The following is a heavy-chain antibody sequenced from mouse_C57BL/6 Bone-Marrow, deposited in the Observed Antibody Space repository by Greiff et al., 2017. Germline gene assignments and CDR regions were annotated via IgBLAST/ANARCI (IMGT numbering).Heavy chain of an antibody. D-gene: IGHD1-1*01. CDR1: GFSFNTYA. Sequence: EVQLVESGGGLVQPKGSLKLSCAASGFSFNTYAMNWVRQAPGKGLEWVARIRSKSNNYATYYADSVKDRFTISRDDSESMLYLQMNNLKTEDTAMYYCVRLLLGGYFDVWGTGTTVTVSS. J-gene: IGHJ1*03. CDR2: IRSKSNNYAT. V-gene: IGHV10-1*01. CDR3: VRLLLGGYFDV.